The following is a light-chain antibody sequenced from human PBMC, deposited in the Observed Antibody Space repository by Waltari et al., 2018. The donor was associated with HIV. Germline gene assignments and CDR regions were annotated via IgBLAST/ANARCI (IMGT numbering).Light chain of an antibody. J-gene: IGLJ3*02. Sequence: HSVLTQPPSASGTPGQTVIISCSGNTSNIANNDVTWYQHFQGSAPKLLIYMNNYRPSGVPDRVAGSRSGSSASLTISGLQIEDEAQYYCATWDDSLNGVFGAGTRLTVL. CDR1: TSNIANND. CDR2: MNN. CDR3: ATWDDSLNGV. V-gene: IGLV1-44*01.